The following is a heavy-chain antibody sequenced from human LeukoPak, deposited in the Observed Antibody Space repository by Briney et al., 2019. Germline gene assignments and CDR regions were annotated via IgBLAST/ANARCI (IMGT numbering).Heavy chain of an antibody. Sequence: GRSLRLSCAASGFTFSSYAMHWVRQAPGKGLEWVAVISCDGSNKYYADSVKGRFTISRDNSKNTLYLQMNSLRAEDTAVYYCARDGIVVVVAARGYGMDVWGQGTTVTVSS. CDR1: GFTFSSYA. D-gene: IGHD2-15*01. J-gene: IGHJ6*02. V-gene: IGHV3-30-3*01. CDR3: ARDGIVVVVAARGYGMDV. CDR2: ISCDGSNK.